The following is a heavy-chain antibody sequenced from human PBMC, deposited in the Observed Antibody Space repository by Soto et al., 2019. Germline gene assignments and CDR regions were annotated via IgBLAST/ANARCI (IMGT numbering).Heavy chain of an antibody. V-gene: IGHV4-59*11. CDR1: GGSINSHY. D-gene: IGHD3-22*01. CDR2: IYYTGST. CDR3: ARVGYSSTGTTLHFHGLDV. J-gene: IGHJ6*02. Sequence: SETLSLTCTVSGGSINSHYWSWIRQPPGKGLEWIGYIYYTGSTTYNPSLKSRVTISLDTSKTQFSLRLSSVTAADTAIYYCARVGYSSTGTTLHFHGLDVWGQGTTVTVSS.